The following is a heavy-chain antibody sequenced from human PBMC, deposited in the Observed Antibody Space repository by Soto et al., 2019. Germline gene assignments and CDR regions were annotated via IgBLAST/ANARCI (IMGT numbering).Heavy chain of an antibody. Sequence: QVQLVQSGAEVKRPGSSVKLSCKASGGTFTYYGISWVRQAPGQGLEWMGGIIPIIGPATYAQKFKGRLTITADQSPSTAYMELRSLGSEDTALYYCARDLGTTIAGPPRRETYGWLDPWGQGTLVTVSS. CDR2: IIPIIGPA. J-gene: IGHJ5*02. V-gene: IGHV1-69*01. CDR3: ARDLGTTIAGPPRRETYGWLDP. D-gene: IGHD3-3*01. CDR1: GGTFTYYG.